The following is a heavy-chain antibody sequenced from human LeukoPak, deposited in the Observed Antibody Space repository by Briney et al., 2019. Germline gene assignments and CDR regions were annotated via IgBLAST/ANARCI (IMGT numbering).Heavy chain of an antibody. D-gene: IGHD5-18*01. Sequence: GGSLRLSCAASGFTVSSNYMSWDRQAPGKGLEWVSMIYPDGNTFYTNSVKGRFTISRDNSKNTLDLQMSSLRAEDTAVYYCARRGHGYGSPFDYWGQGTLVTVSS. CDR3: ARRGHGYGSPFDY. V-gene: IGHV3-66*04. CDR1: GFTVSSNY. CDR2: IYPDGNT. J-gene: IGHJ4*02.